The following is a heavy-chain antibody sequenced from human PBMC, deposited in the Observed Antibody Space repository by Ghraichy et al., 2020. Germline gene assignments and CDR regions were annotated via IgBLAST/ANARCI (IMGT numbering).Heavy chain of an antibody. CDR2: IKQDGSEK. CDR1: GFTFSSYW. J-gene: IGHJ4*02. Sequence: GGSLRLSCAASGFTFSSYWMSWVRQAPGKGLEWVANIKQDGSEKYYVDSVKGRFTISRDNAKNSLYLQMNSLRAEDTAVYYFARDYRLGLFDYWGQGTLVTVSS. V-gene: IGHV3-7*03. D-gene: IGHD3-16*01. CDR3: ARDYRLGLFDY.